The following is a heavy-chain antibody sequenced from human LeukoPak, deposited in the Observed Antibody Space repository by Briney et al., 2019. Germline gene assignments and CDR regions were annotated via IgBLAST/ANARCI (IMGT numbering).Heavy chain of an antibody. CDR3: ARDSRRWGASTGYFDY. J-gene: IGHJ4*02. CDR1: GGSFSGYY. D-gene: IGHD3-16*01. CDR2: INHSGST. Sequence: SETLSLTCAVYGGSFSGYYWSWIRQPPGKGLEWIGEINHSGSTNYNPSLKSRVTISVDTSKNQFSLKLSSVTAAGTAVYYCARDSRRWGASTGYFDYWGQGTLVTVSS. V-gene: IGHV4-34*01.